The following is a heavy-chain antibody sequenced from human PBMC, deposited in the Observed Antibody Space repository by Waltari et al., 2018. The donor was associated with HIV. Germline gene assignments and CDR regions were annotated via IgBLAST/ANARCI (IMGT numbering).Heavy chain of an antibody. CDR2: IYTSGGT. CDR3: ARMGVAVECDY. Sequence: QVQLQESGPGLVKPSQTLSLTCTVSGGSISSGSYYWSWIRQPAGKGLEWIGRIYTSGGTNYNPALKSRVTISVDTSKNQFSLKLSSVTAADTAVYYCARMGVAVECDYWGQGTLVTVSS. V-gene: IGHV4-61*02. J-gene: IGHJ4*02. D-gene: IGHD6-19*01. CDR1: GGSISSGSYY.